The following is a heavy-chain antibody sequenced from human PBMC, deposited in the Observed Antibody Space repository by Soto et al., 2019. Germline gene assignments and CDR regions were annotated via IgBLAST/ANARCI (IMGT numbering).Heavy chain of an antibody. D-gene: IGHD4-17*01. CDR1: GYTFTSYG. CDR3: AGDSGYGDYEAFVDV. Sequence: QVQLVQSGAEVKKPGASVKVSCKASGYTFTSYGISWVRQAPGQGLEWMGWISAYNGNTNYAQKLQGRVTMTTDTSTSTADMELRSLRSDDTAVYYCAGDSGYGDYEAFVDVWGQGTTVTVSS. V-gene: IGHV1-18*01. CDR2: ISAYNGNT. J-gene: IGHJ6*02.